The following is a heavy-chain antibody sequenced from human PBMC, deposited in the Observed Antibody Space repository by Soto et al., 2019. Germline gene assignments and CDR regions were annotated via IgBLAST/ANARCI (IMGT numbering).Heavy chain of an antibody. D-gene: IGHD6-13*01. V-gene: IGHV3-53*04. J-gene: IGHJ4*02. Sequence: LRLSCAASGFTVSSNYMSWVRQAPGKGLEWVSVIYSGGSTYYADSVKGRFTISRHNSKNTLYLQMNSLRAEDTAVYYCASQDAAGDDYWGQGTLVTVSS. CDR2: IYSGGST. CDR1: GFTVSSNY. CDR3: ASQDAAGDDY.